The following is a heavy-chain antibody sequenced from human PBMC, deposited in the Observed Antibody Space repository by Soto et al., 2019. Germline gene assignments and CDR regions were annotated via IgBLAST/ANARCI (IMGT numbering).Heavy chain of an antibody. D-gene: IGHD3-16*01. V-gene: IGHV2-5*01. CDR3: AHSPASTGDFDY. J-gene: IGHJ4*02. Sequence: QITLKESGPTLVKPTQTLTLTCTFSGFSLSTSGMGVGWIRQPPGKALEWLALIYGNDDKHYSPSLRSRLIITKDTSKNQVVLALTIVGPVDTATYYCAHSPASTGDFDYWGQGTLVTVSS. CDR1: GFSLSTSGMG. CDR2: IYGNDDK.